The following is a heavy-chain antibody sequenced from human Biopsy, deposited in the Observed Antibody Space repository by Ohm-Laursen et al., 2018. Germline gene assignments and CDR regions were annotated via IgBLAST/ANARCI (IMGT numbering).Heavy chain of an antibody. J-gene: IGHJ4*02. CDR1: GYSLTELS. V-gene: IGHV1-24*01. CDR2: SAPENGRI. Sequence: GSSVKVSCKVSGYSLTELSMHWVRQAPGQGLEWMGGSAPENGRIVYSQKFQGRVTMTEDTSTSTAYMEVSSLRSEDTAVYYCAADINVWNVNYWGQGTQVTVSS. D-gene: IGHD1-1*01. CDR3: AADINVWNVNY.